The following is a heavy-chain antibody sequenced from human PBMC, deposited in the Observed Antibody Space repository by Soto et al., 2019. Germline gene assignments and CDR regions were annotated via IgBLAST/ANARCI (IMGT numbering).Heavy chain of an antibody. V-gene: IGHV4-59*07. CDR3: ARGGASSKWLDP. J-gene: IGHJ5*02. Sequence: SYTLSIACTVSRGSISCDYWSWIRQPPGEGLEWIGYIYYTGGTIYNPSLGSRVTMSVDTSKNQFSLHLSSVTAADTAVYYCARGGASSKWLDPWGPGTLVPVSS. D-gene: IGHD3-10*01. CDR2: IYYTGGT. CDR1: RGSISCDY.